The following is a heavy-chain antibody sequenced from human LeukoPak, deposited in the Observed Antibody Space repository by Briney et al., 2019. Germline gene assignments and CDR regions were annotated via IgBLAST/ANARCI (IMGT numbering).Heavy chain of an antibody. Sequence: GGSLRLSCAASGFTFSDYWMTWVRQAPGKGLEWVANIKQDGSEKYYVDSVKGRFTISRDNAKNSLYLQMNSLRAEDTAVYYCARVVATVLFLDYWGQGTLVTVSS. CDR3: ARVVATVLFLDY. V-gene: IGHV3-7*01. CDR1: GFTFSDYW. J-gene: IGHJ4*02. D-gene: IGHD5-12*01. CDR2: IKQDGSEK.